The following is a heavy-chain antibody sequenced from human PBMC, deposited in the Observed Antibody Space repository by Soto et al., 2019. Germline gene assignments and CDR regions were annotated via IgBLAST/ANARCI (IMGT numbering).Heavy chain of an antibody. CDR3: ARLYYYDSSGPGALEFSAFYFDY. CDR1: GGSISNYY. D-gene: IGHD3-22*01. CDR2: IYYSGST. V-gene: IGHV4-59*01. J-gene: IGHJ4*02. Sequence: SETQSLTCTVSGGSISNYYWSWIRQPPGKGLEWIGYIYYSGSTNYNPSLKSRVTISVDTSKNQFSLKLSSVTAADTAVYYCARLYYYDSSGPGALEFSAFYFDYWGQGTLVTVSS.